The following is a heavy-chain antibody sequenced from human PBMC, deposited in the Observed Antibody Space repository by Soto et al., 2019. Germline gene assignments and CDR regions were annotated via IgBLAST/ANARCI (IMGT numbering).Heavy chain of an antibody. V-gene: IGHV4-30-4*01. J-gene: IGHJ4*02. CDR3: ARGRAYYDSSGYYYIDY. Sequence: PSETLSLTCPVSGGSISSDDYYCIWIRQPPGKGLEWIGYIYHSGSTYYNPSLKSRVSISVDTSKNQFSLKLSSVTAADTAVYYCARGRAYYDSSGYYYIDYWGQGALVTVSS. CDR2: IYHSGST. D-gene: IGHD3-22*01. CDR1: GGSISSDDYY.